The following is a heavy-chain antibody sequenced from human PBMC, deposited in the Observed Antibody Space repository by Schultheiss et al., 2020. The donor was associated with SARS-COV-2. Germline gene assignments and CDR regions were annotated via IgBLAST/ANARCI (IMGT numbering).Heavy chain of an antibody. V-gene: IGHV3-64*04. J-gene: IGHJ4*02. CDR2: ISSNGGST. CDR1: GFTFSSYA. Sequence: GGSLRLSCAASGFTFSSYAMHWVRQAPGKGLEYVSAISSNGGSTYYADSVKGRFTISRDNSKNSLYLQMNSLRAEDTAVYYCARRNRYGDFDYWGQGTLVTVSS. D-gene: IGHD4-17*01. CDR3: ARRNRYGDFDY.